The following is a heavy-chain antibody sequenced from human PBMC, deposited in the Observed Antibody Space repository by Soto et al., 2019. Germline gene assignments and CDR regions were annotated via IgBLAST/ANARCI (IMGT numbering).Heavy chain of an antibody. CDR3: ARGEQYSGRIFDY. CDR2: TYYRSKWYN. J-gene: IGHJ4*02. Sequence: PSQTLSPTCGISGDSVSSNSAAWNWLRQSPSRGLEWLGRTYYRSKWYNDYAVSVESRITINPDTSKNHFSLQLNFVTPEDTAVYFCARGEQYSGRIFDYWGQGTLVTVSS. D-gene: IGHD1-26*01. V-gene: IGHV6-1*01. CDR1: GDSVSSNSAA.